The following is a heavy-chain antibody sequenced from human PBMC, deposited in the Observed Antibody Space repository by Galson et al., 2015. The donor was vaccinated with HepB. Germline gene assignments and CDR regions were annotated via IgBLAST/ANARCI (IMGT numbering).Heavy chain of an antibody. D-gene: IGHD5-18*01. CDR3: ARHHSYTAVSFYYFDY. V-gene: IGHV5-10-1*01. Sequence: QSGAEVKKPGESLRISCKGSGYSFTSYWISWVRQMPGKGLEWMGRIDPSDSYTNYSPSFQGHVTISADKSISTAYLQWGSLKASDTAMYYCARHHSYTAVSFYYFDYWGQGTLVTVSS. CDR1: GYSFTSYW. J-gene: IGHJ4*02. CDR2: IDPSDSYT.